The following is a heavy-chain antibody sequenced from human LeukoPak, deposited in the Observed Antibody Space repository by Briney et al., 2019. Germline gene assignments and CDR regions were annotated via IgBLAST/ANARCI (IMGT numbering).Heavy chain of an antibody. Sequence: GGSLRLSCAASGFTFISYGIHWVRQAPGKGLEWVSSISGTGNNIYYAASVKGRFTISRDNAKNSLYLHMNSLRAEDTAVYYCAIGLQLWYTGEAFDIWGQGTMVTVSS. V-gene: IGHV3-21*01. CDR3: AIGLQLWYTGEAFDI. J-gene: IGHJ3*02. D-gene: IGHD5-18*01. CDR1: GFTFISYG. CDR2: ISGTGNNI.